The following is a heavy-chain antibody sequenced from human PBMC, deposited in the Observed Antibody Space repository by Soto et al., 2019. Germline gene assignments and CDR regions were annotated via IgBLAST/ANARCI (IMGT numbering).Heavy chain of an antibody. CDR2: INPSGGST. Sequence: ASVKVSCKASGYTFTSYYMHWVRQAPGQGLEWMGIINPSGGSTSYAQKFQGRVTMTRDTSTSTVYMELSSLRSEDTAVYYCALLSARKGYSGYDPYFDYWGQGTLVTAPQ. J-gene: IGHJ4*02. CDR3: ALLSARKGYSGYDPYFDY. D-gene: IGHD5-12*01. V-gene: IGHV1-46*03. CDR1: GYTFTSYY.